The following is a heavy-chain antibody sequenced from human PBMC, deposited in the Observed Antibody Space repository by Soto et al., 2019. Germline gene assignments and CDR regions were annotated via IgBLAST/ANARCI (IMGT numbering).Heavy chain of an antibody. D-gene: IGHD4-17*01. V-gene: IGHV1-3*01. Sequence: QVQLVQSGSEVKNPGASVKDYCKASGYTFTSYAMHWLRQAPGQRHEWMGWISAGNGNTKYSQKFQGRVTITRDTAASPAYMELSSLRSDHTAVYYYARGDYGDYFDYWGQVRLVIVSA. CDR2: ISAGNGNT. CDR1: GYTFTSYA. CDR3: ARGDYGDYFDY. J-gene: IGHJ4*02.